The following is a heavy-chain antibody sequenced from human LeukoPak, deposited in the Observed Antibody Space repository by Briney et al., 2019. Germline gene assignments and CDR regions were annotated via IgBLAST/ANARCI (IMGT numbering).Heavy chain of an antibody. V-gene: IGHV3-7*01. Sequence: GGSLRLSCAASGFTFSSYWMSWVRQAPGKGLEWVANIKQDGSEKYYVDSVKGRFTISRDNAKNSLYLQMNSLRAEDTAVYYCAKDRHYYYDSSGYYYYAFDIWGQGTMVTVSS. CDR3: AKDRHYYYDSSGYYYYAFDI. J-gene: IGHJ3*02. CDR1: GFTFSSYW. D-gene: IGHD3-22*01. CDR2: IKQDGSEK.